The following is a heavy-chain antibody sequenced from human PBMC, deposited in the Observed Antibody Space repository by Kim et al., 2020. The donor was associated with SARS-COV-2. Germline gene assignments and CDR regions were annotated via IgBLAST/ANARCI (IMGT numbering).Heavy chain of an antibody. V-gene: IGHV3-23*01. D-gene: IGHD2-15*01. Sequence: GGSLRLSCATSGFTFTNYVMNWVRQAPGKGLEWVSTMTGDGGTYYADSARGRFTISRDNSKNTLYLQMSSLRAEDTAVYYCAKYCAATGCYQGFDYWGRGTLVTVSS. CDR2: MTGDGGT. J-gene: IGHJ4*02. CDR1: GFTFTNYV. CDR3: AKYCAATGCYQGFDY.